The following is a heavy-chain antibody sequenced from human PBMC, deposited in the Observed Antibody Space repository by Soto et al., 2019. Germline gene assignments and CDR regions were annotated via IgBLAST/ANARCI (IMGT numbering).Heavy chain of an antibody. Sequence: DVQLLESGGGLVQPEGSLRLSCAASGFTFSSYAMGWVRQGPGKGLEWVAVVSIGGSTHYADSVRGRFTVSRDNSKNTLSLQMHSMTAGDTAVYFCAKRRGAGGHFDYWGQGALVTVSS. CDR3: AKRRGAGGHFDY. J-gene: IGHJ4*02. CDR1: GFTFSSYA. D-gene: IGHD2-15*01. V-gene: IGHV3-23*01. CDR2: VSIGGST.